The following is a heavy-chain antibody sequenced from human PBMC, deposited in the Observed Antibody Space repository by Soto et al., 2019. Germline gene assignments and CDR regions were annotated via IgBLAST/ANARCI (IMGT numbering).Heavy chain of an antibody. J-gene: IGHJ6*03. V-gene: IGHV3-21*01. Sequence: GGSLRLSCAASGFTFSSYSMNWVRQAPGKGLEWVLSISSSSSYIYYADSVKGRFTISRDNAKNSLYLQMNNLRAEDTAVYYCARAPLLWFGELLGCLSMDVWGKGTTVTVSS. CDR3: ARAPLLWFGELLGCLSMDV. D-gene: IGHD3-10*01. CDR1: GFTFSSYS. CDR2: ISSSSSYI.